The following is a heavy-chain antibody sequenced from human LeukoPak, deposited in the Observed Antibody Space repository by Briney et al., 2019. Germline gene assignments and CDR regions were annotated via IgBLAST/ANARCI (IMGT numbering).Heavy chain of an antibody. Sequence: PGRSLRLSCAASGFTFSSYAMSWVRQAPGKGLEWVSAISGSGGSTYYADSVKGRFTISRDNSKNTLYLQMNSLRAEDTALYYCAQIPFRSGDYHFDYWGQGTLLTVSS. CDR3: AQIPFRSGDYHFDY. J-gene: IGHJ4*02. V-gene: IGHV3-23*01. CDR1: GFTFSSYA. CDR2: ISGSGGST. D-gene: IGHD3-3*01.